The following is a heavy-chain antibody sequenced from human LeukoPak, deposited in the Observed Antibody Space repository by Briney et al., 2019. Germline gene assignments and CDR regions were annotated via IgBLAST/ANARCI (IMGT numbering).Heavy chain of an antibody. CDR1: GFTFSSYG. D-gene: IGHD2-15*01. Sequence: PGGSLRLSCAASGFTFSSYGMHWVRQAPGKGLEWVALLRYDGSNKYYADSVKGRFTISRDNSKNTLYLQMNSLRAEDTAVYYCAKDIQRFVVVVVAAPDYWGQGTLVTVSS. CDR2: LRYDGSNK. CDR3: AKDIQRFVVVVVAAPDY. J-gene: IGHJ4*02. V-gene: IGHV3-30*02.